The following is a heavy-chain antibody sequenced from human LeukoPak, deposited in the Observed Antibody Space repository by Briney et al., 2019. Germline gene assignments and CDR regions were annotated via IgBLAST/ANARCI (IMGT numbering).Heavy chain of an antibody. CDR1: GGSISSYY. J-gene: IGHJ4*02. D-gene: IGHD1-7*01. Sequence: SETLSLTCTVSGGSISSYYWSWIRQPPGKGLEWIGYIYYSGSTNYNPSLKSRVTISVDTSTNQFSLKLSSVTAADTAVYYCARDPGNWNYEYCFDYWGQGTLVTVSS. CDR2: IYYSGST. CDR3: ARDPGNWNYEYCFDY. V-gene: IGHV4-59*01.